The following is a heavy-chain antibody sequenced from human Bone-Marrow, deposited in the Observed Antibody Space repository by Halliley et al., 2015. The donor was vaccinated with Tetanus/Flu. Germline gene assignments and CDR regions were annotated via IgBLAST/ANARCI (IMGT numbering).Heavy chain of an antibody. CDR1: GVSITNGDFS. CDR2: IYHSGTT. Sequence: TLSLTCTVSGVSITNGDFSWTWIRQTPGKGLEWVGYIYHSGTTYYNPSLKSRVSMSIDRSKNQFSLKLTSVSAADTAVYHCARVDIATRYFVLWGRGTLVSVSS. V-gene: IGHV4-30-2*01. CDR3: ARVDIATRYFVL. D-gene: IGHD2-21*01. J-gene: IGHJ2*01.